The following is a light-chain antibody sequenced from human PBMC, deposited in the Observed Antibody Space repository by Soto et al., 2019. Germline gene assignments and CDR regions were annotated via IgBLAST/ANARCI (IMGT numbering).Light chain of an antibody. V-gene: IGKV3-11*01. CDR3: QQCSKWPPEIT. CDR1: QNISIY. Sequence: EIVLTQSPATLSLSPGERATLSCRASQNISIYLAWYQQRPGQAPRLLIYDASNRATGIPVRFSGSGSGTDFTLTISSLEPEDFAVYYCQQCSKWPPEITFGQGTRLDIK. CDR2: DAS. J-gene: IGKJ5*01.